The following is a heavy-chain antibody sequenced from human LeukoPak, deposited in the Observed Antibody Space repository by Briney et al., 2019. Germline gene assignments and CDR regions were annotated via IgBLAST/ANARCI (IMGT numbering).Heavy chain of an antibody. D-gene: IGHD1-26*01. J-gene: IGHJ3*02. CDR2: ISSSSSYI. Sequence: PGGSLRLSCAASGFTFSSYSMTWVRQAPGKGLEWVSSISSSSSYIYYADSVKGRFTISRDNAKNSLYLQMNSLRAEDTAVYYCASEIVGATRGAFDIWGQGTMVTVSS. CDR1: GFTFSSYS. CDR3: ASEIVGATRGAFDI. V-gene: IGHV3-21*01.